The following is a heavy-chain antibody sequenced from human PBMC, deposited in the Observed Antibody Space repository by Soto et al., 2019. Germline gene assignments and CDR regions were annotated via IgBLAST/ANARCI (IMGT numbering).Heavy chain of an antibody. CDR2: IIPIFGTA. V-gene: IGHV1-69*13. J-gene: IGHJ6*02. D-gene: IGHD2-8*01. CDR3: TRDGGDVLMVYAMADGMDV. Sequence: GASVKVSCKASGGTFSSYAISWVRQAPGQGLEWMGGIIPIFGTANYAQKFQGRVTITADESTSTAYMELSSLRSEDTAVYYCTRDGGDVLMVYAMADGMDVWGQGTTVTVSS. CDR1: GGTFSSYA.